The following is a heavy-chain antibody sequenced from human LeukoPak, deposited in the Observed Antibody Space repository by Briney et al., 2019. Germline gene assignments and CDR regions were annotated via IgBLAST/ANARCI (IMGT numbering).Heavy chain of an antibody. CDR3: ARASGVYDY. D-gene: IGHD3-10*01. CDR1: GFTFSIYG. CDR2: IWNDGSNK. V-gene: IGHV3-33*01. J-gene: IGHJ4*02. Sequence: GGSLRLSCAASGFTFSIYGMHWVRQAPGKGLEWVSVIWNDGSNKYYADSVKGRFSISRDNSKNMVYLQMNSLRVEDTAVYYCARASGVYDYWGQGTLVTVSS.